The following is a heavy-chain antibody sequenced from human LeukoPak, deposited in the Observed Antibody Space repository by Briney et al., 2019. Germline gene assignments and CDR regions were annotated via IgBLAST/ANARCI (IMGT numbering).Heavy chain of an antibody. V-gene: IGHV4-31*03. Sequence: SETLSLTCTVSGGSISGGGYYWSWIRQHPGKGLEWIGYISYSGSTYYNPSLKSRITMSVDTSKNQFSLKLSSVTAADTAVYYCARSGDYVFDYWGQGTLVTVSS. CDR3: ARSGDYVFDY. CDR2: ISYSGST. D-gene: IGHD4-17*01. J-gene: IGHJ4*02. CDR1: GGSISGGGYY.